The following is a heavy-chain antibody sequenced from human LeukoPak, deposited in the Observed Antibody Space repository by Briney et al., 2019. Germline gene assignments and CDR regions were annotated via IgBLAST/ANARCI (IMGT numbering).Heavy chain of an antibody. Sequence: SVKVSCKASGGTFSSYAISWVRQAPGQGLEWMGGIIPIFGTANYAQKFQGRVTITADKSTSTAYMELSSLRSEDTAVYYCARVFSSRSPLYYYYYMDVWGKGTTVTTSS. CDR1: GGTFSSYA. D-gene: IGHD2/OR15-2a*01. J-gene: IGHJ6*03. CDR3: ARVFSSRSPLYYYYYMDV. CDR2: IIPIFGTA. V-gene: IGHV1-69*06.